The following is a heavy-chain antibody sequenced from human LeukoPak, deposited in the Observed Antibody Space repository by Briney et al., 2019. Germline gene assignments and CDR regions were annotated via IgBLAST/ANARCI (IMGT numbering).Heavy chain of an antibody. CDR2: IREERGQE. CDR3: ASLDTAKQPLANH. Sequence: GGSLRLSCVASGLTVSNHWMSWVRRAPGKGLEWVANIREERGQEYYVDSVKGRFTISKNSAKNPLYLQMNTLRVEDTAMYYCASLDTAKQPLANHWGQGTLVTVSS. V-gene: IGHV3-7*03. CDR1: GLTVSNHW. D-gene: IGHD5-18*01. J-gene: IGHJ5*02.